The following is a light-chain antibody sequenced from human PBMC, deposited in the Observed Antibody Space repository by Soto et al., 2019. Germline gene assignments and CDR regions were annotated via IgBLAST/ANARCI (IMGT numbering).Light chain of an antibody. J-gene: IGKJ1*01. Sequence: DIQMTQSPSSLSASLGDRVTITCRASQTISNYLNWYQQKPGKAPKLLIYKASSLESGVPSRFSGSGSGTEFTLTISSLQPDDFATYYCQQYNSYSPWTFGQGTKVDIK. CDR1: QTISNY. CDR2: KAS. V-gene: IGKV1-5*03. CDR3: QQYNSYSPWT.